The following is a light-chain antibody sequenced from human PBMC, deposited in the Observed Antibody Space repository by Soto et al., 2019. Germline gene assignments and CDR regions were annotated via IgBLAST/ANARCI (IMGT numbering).Light chain of an antibody. CDR3: LQHNSYPRT. J-gene: IGKJ1*01. Sequence: DIQMTQSPSSLSASVGDRVTITCRASQAITNDLSWYQQKPGEPPKRLIYAASTLHSGVPSRFSGSGSGTEFPLTISSLQPEDFATYFCLQHNSYPRTFGQGTKVEIK. V-gene: IGKV1-17*01. CDR2: AAS. CDR1: QAITND.